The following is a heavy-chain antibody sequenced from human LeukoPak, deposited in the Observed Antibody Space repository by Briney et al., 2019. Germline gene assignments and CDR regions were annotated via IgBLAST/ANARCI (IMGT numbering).Heavy chain of an antibody. CDR1: GDSISGTNW. J-gene: IGHJ5*02. CDR2: MYHTGSS. D-gene: IGHD4-17*01. CDR3: SRLYGDYGWFDP. V-gene: IGHV4-4*02. Sequence: SETLSLTCAVSGDSISGTNWRSWVRQSPGKGLEWIGEMYHTGSSNYNPSLKSRVTISVDKSKNQFSLRLSSVTAADTAVYYCSRLYGDYGWFDPWGQGTLVTVSS.